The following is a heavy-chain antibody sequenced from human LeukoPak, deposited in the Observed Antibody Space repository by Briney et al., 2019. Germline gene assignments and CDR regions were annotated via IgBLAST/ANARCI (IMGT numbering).Heavy chain of an antibody. V-gene: IGHV4-30-2*01. CDR3: ARAFPFDDYGDPDAFDF. CDR1: GGSISSGGYF. J-gene: IGHJ3*01. D-gene: IGHD4-17*01. CDR2: IYHSGST. Sequence: SQTLSLTCAVSGGSISSGGYFRSWIRQPPGKGLEWIGYIYHSGSTYYNPSLKSRVTISVDRSKNQFSLNLNSVTAADTAVYYCARAFPFDDYGDPDAFDFWGQGTMVTVSS.